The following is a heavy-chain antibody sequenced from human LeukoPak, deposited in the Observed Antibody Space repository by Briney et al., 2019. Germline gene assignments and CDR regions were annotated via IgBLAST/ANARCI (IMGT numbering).Heavy chain of an antibody. CDR2: IYYSGST. CDR1: GGSISSYY. J-gene: IGHJ5*02. V-gene: IGHV4-59*08. CDR3: ARQKQQLGWFDP. D-gene: IGHD6-13*01. Sequence: PSETLSLTCTVSGGSISSYYWSWIRQPPGKGLERIGYIYYSGSTNYNPSLKSRVTISVDTSKNQFSLKLSSVTAADTAVYYCARQKQQLGWFDPWGQGTLVTVSS.